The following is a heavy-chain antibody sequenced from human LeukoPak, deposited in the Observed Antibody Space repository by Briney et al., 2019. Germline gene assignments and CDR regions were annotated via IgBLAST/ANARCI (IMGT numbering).Heavy chain of an antibody. Sequence: SETLSLTCTVSGGSISTYYWSWIRQPPGKELEWIGFIHYSGSTNYNPSLKSRVTISVDTSKNQFSLKLSSVTAADTAVYHCARLRDYYGSGSVDYWGQGTLVTVSS. V-gene: IGHV4-59*08. CDR3: ARLRDYYGSGSVDY. D-gene: IGHD3-10*01. J-gene: IGHJ4*02. CDR1: GGSISTYY. CDR2: IHYSGST.